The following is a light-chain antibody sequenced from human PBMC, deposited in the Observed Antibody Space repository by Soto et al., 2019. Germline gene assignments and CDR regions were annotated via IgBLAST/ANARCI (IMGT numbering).Light chain of an antibody. CDR2: GAS. CDR3: QQYGSAPPT. J-gene: IGKJ1*01. CDR1: QSVTSSY. Sequence: EIVLTQSPATLSLSPGERATLSCRASQSVTSSYLAWYQQKPGQAPRLLIYGASSRATGIPDRFSGSGSGTDFTLSISTLEPEDCSVYYCQQYGSAPPTFGQGTKVELK. V-gene: IGKV3-20*01.